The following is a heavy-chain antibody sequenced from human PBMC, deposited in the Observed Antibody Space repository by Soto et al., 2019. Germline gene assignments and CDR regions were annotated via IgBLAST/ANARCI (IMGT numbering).Heavy chain of an antibody. CDR2: ISYDGSNK. CDR3: AKPTSVSLLDY. V-gene: IGHV3-30*18. J-gene: IGHJ4*02. D-gene: IGHD4-4*01. CDR1: GFSLKTFR. Sequence: GGSLRVSCVTSGFSLKTFRMHWVRQAPGKGLEWVAVISYDGSNKYYADSVKGRFTISRDNSKNTLYLQMNSLRAEDTAVYYCAKPTSVSLLDYWGQGTLVTVSS.